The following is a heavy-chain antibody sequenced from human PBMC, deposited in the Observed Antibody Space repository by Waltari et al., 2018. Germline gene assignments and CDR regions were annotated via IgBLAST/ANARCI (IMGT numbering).Heavy chain of an antibody. CDR3: ARTVLKPSGQNYHGVDG. J-gene: IGHJ6*02. CDR1: TGSFSGYF. V-gene: IGHV4-34*01. D-gene: IGHD2-8*01. CDR2: INHSGST. Sequence: QVQLQQWGAGLLKPSETLSLTCAVYTGSFSGYFWSWIRQSPGKGLEWIGEINHSGSTNYNPSLKSRVSISVDASKNQFSLKLSSVTAADTAVYYCARTVLKPSGQNYHGVDGWGQGTTVTVSS.